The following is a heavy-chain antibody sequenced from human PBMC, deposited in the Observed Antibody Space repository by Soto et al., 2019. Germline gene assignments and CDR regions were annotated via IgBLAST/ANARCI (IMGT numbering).Heavy chain of an antibody. Sequence: PGGSLRLSCSASGFTFSSYAMHWVRQAPGKGLEYVSAISSNGGSTYYADSVKGRFTISRDNSKNTLYLQMSSLRAEDTAVYYCVKGLLYDILTGYYPLDYWGQGTLVTVSS. CDR2: ISSNGGST. CDR1: GFTFSSYA. CDR3: VKGLLYDILTGYYPLDY. D-gene: IGHD3-9*01. J-gene: IGHJ4*02. V-gene: IGHV3-64D*06.